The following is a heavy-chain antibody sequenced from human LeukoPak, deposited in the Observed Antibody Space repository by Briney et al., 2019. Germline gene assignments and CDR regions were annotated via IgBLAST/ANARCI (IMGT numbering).Heavy chain of an antibody. V-gene: IGHV3-48*01. D-gene: IGHD2/OR15-2a*01. CDR2: ISSDSHDT. J-gene: IGHJ4*01. CDR1: GLTLSSYN. CDR3: ATKNPGDN. Sequence: GGSLRLSCVVSGLTLSSYNMNWVSQAPGRGLEWVSFISSDSHDTHYAGSVKGRFTVSRDNAKNSLYLQMNSLRVEDTGIYYCATKNPGDNWGHGTLVTVSA.